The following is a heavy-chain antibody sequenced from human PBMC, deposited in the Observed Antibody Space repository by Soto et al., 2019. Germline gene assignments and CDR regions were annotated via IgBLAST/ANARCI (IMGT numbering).Heavy chain of an antibody. D-gene: IGHD1-20*01. CDR3: ARQRNNWYKDFDI. CDR2: IYPGDSDA. V-gene: IGHV5-51*01. CDR1: GYSFTSYY. Sequence: PGESLKISCKASGYSFTSYYIGWVRQMPGKGLEWMGIIYPGDSDARYSPSFQGQVTISADRSISTAYLQWSSLKASDTAMYYCARQRNNWYKDFDIWGQGTMVTVSS. J-gene: IGHJ3*02.